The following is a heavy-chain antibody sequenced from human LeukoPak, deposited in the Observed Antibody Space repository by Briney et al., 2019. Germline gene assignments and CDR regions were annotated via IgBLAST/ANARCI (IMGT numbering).Heavy chain of an antibody. D-gene: IGHD2-15*01. CDR1: GFTFSSYS. V-gene: IGHV3-48*04. J-gene: IGHJ4*02. Sequence: PGGSLRLSCAASGFTFSSYSMNWVRQAPGKGLEWVSYISSSSSTIYYADSVKGRFTISRDNAENSLYLQMNSLRAEDTAVYYCARDRGDCSGGSCYLKYFDYWGQGTLVTVSS. CDR3: ARDRGDCSGGSCYLKYFDY. CDR2: ISSSSSTI.